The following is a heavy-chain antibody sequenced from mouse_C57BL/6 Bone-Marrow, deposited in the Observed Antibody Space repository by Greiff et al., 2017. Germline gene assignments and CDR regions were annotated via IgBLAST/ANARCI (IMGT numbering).Heavy chain of an antibody. CDR3: TREGDWDVDAY. J-gene: IGHJ3*01. CDR2: ISSGGDYI. Sequence: EVKLVESGAGLVKPGGSLKLSCAASGFTFSSYAMSWVRQTPEKRLEWVAYISSGGDYIYYAATVKGRFTISRDNARNTLYLQMSSLKSEDTAMYYCTREGDWDVDAYWGQGTLVTVSA. CDR1: GFTFSSYA. D-gene: IGHD4-1*01. V-gene: IGHV5-9-1*02.